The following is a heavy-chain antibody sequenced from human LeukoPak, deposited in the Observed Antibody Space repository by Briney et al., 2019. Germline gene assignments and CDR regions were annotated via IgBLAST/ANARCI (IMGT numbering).Heavy chain of an antibody. CDR3: ARERLFGSGSYYNVPAY. D-gene: IGHD3-10*01. Sequence: PGRSLRLSCAASGFTFSSYAMHWVRQAPGTGLEWMAVISYDGSNKYYADSVRGRFTISRDNSNNALYLQMNSLRVEDTAVYYCARERLFGSGSYYNVPAYWGQGTLVTVSS. J-gene: IGHJ4*02. V-gene: IGHV3-30*04. CDR2: ISYDGSNK. CDR1: GFTFSSYA.